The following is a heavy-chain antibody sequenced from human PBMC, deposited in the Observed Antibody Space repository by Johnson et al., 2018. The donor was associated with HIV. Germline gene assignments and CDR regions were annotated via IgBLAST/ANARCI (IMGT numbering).Heavy chain of an antibody. D-gene: IGHD6-19*01. CDR2: TRYDGSNK. Sequence: QVQLVESGGGVVQPGGSLRLSCVASGFNFTNYGMHWVRQAPGKGLEWVAFTRYDGSNKYYADSVKGRFTISRDNSKNTLYLQMNSLRAEDTAVYYCARGRAVAGTRAFDIWGQGTMVTV. V-gene: IGHV3-30*02. CDR3: ARGRAVAGTRAFDI. J-gene: IGHJ3*02. CDR1: GFNFTNYG.